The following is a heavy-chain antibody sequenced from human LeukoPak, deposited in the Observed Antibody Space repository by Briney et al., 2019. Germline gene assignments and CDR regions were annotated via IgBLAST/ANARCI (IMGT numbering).Heavy chain of an antibody. Sequence: GGSLRLSCAASGFTFSNYAMSWVRQAPGKGLEWVSGISGSDGTTYYADSVKGRFTISRDNSKNTLYLQMNGLRAEDTAVYYCARDNSYYDILTGYYTSHSPFDYWGQGTLVTVSS. J-gene: IGHJ4*02. D-gene: IGHD3-9*01. V-gene: IGHV3-23*01. CDR3: ARDNSYYDILTGYYTSHSPFDY. CDR1: GFTFSNYA. CDR2: ISGSDGTT.